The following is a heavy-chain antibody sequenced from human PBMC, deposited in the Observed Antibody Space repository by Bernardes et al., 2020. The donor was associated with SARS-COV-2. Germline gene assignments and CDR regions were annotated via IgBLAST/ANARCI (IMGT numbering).Heavy chain of an antibody. CDR2: ISAYNDNT. CDR3: ARGQGWDSPATIDF. CDR1: GYTFTSYG. V-gene: IGHV1-18*01. D-gene: IGHD1-26*01. J-gene: IGHJ4*02. Sequence: ASVKVSCKASGYTFTSYGISWVRQAPGQGLEWMGWISAYNDNTNYAQKLQGRVTMTRDTSLNTVYMELSSLTSEDTAVYFCARGQGWDSPATIDFWGQGTLVTVSS.